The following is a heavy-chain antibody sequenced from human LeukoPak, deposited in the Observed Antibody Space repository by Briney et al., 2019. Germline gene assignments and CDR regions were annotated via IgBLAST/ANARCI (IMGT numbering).Heavy chain of an antibody. Sequence: RASETLSLTCAVSAASISNYYWSWIRQAPGKGLEWIGYISTSGSTYYNPSLKSRVSISLDTSKNRFSLNLNFVTAADTAVYYCGSPRGVSLSPLDYGGQGPLVTFP. D-gene: IGHD2-8*02. J-gene: IGHJ4*02. CDR2: ISTSGST. CDR1: AASISNYY. V-gene: IGHV4-4*09. CDR3: GSPRGVSLSPLDY.